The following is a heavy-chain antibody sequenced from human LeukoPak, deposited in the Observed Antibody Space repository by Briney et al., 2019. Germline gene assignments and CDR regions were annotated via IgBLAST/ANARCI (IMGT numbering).Heavy chain of an antibody. CDR3: ARELPPLEKYYFDY. CDR1: GFTFSSYG. V-gene: IGHV3-33*01. CDR2: IWYDGSNK. D-gene: IGHD3-3*01. J-gene: IGHJ4*02. Sequence: RTGRSLRLSCAASGFTFSSYGMHWVRQAPGKGLQWVAVIWYDGSNKYYADSVKGRFTISRDNSKNTLSLQMNSLRAEDTAVYYCARELPPLEKYYFDYWGQGTLVTVSS.